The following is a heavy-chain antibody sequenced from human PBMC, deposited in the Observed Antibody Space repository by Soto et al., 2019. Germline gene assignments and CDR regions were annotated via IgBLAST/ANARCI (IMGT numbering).Heavy chain of an antibody. CDR3: ARAGYYGRPMDV. CDR1: GDTLIKYA. V-gene: IGHV1-69*13. D-gene: IGHD4-17*01. J-gene: IGHJ6*02. Sequence: AVKVSCKASGDTLIKYAINWVRQAPGQGLEWMGGSIPMYGTSNHAQKFQGRVTMAADESTSTAYMELRSLRSDDTAVYYCARAGYYGRPMDVWGQGTTVTVSS. CDR2: SIPMYGTS.